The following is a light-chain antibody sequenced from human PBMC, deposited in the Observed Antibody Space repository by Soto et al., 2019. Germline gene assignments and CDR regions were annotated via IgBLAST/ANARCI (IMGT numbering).Light chain of an antibody. CDR3: SSYAGSNNYV. CDR1: SSDVGGYNY. J-gene: IGLJ1*01. V-gene: IGLV2-8*01. CDR2: EVS. Sequence: QYVLTQAPSGSGSPGQSVTISCTGTSSDVGGYNYVSWYQQHPGKAPKLMIYEVSKRPSGVPDRFSGSKSGNTASLTVSGLQAEDEADYYCSSYAGSNNYVFGTGTKLTVL.